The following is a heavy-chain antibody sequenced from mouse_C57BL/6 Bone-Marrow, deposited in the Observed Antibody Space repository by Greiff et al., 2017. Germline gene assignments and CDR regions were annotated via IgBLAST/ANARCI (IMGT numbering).Heavy chain of an antibody. CDR2: IDPANGNT. CDR3: ARCGWEFAY. CDR1: GFNIKNTY. Sequence: EVQLQQSVAELVRPGASVKLSCTASGFNIKNTYMPWVKQRPEQGLEWIGRIDPANGNTKYAPTFQGQATITADTSSNTAYLQLSSLTSEGAAIYYCARCGWEFAYWGQGTLVTVAA. D-gene: IGHD4-1*01. J-gene: IGHJ3*01. V-gene: IGHV14-3*01.